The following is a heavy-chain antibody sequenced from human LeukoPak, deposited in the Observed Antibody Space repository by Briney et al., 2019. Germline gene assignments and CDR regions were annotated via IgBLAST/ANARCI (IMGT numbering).Heavy chain of an antibody. CDR1: GYTFTSYD. Sequence: ASVKVSCKASGYTFTSYDINWVRQATGQGLEWMGWMNPNSGNTGYAQKFQGRVTMTRNTSTSTAYMELSSLRSEDTAVYYCARSARTRLYTDYGGSNYYMDVWGKGTTVTIPS. CDR2: MNPNSGNT. V-gene: IGHV1-8*01. D-gene: IGHD4-23*01. CDR3: ARSARTRLYTDYGGSNYYMDV. J-gene: IGHJ6*03.